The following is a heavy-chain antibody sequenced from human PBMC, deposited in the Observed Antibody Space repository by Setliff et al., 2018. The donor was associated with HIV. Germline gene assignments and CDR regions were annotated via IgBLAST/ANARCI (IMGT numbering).Heavy chain of an antibody. D-gene: IGHD2-15*01. CDR2: VYYTGET. Sequence: SETLSLTCSVSGVSIVSGGFYFSWIRHHPGKGLEWIGTVYYTGETYYNPSLQSRLTMSADTSKNQLYLKINSVTAADTAVYFCARDLHANYHVVDIWGPGTMVTVSS. J-gene: IGHJ3*02. V-gene: IGHV4-31*03. CDR3: ARDLHANYHVVDI. CDR1: GVSIVSGGFY.